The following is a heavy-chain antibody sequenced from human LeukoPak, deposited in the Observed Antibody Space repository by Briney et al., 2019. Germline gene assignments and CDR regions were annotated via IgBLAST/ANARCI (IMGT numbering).Heavy chain of an antibody. V-gene: IGHV3-23*01. CDR1: GFTFNRNA. Sequence: GGSLRLSCAASGFTFNRNAISWVRQAPGKGLEWVSTIGGSGDKTFYADSVKGRFTISRDNSKNTLYLQMNSLRAEDTAVYYCAKAGYCSGGSCYRGFDYWGQGTLVTVSS. CDR3: AKAGYCSGGSCYRGFDY. D-gene: IGHD2-15*01. CDR2: IGGSGDKT. J-gene: IGHJ4*02.